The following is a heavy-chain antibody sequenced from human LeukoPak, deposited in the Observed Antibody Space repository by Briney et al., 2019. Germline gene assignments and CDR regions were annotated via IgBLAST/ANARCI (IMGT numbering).Heavy chain of an antibody. V-gene: IGHV3-30*18. CDR1: GFTFSRYG. CDR2: ISNDGGDK. D-gene: IGHD6-19*01. Sequence: GGSLRLSCAASGFTFSRYGIHWVRQAPGKGLEWVAAISNDGGDKYYADSVKGRFTISRDNSKNTLYLQMNSLRAEDTAMYYCGKTIAVADTTDFWGQGTLVTVSS. J-gene: IGHJ4*02. CDR3: GKTIAVADTTDF.